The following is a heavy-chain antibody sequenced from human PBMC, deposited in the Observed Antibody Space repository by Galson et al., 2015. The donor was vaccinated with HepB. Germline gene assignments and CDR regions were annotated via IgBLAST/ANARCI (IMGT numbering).Heavy chain of an antibody. D-gene: IGHD1-26*01. J-gene: IGHJ4*02. CDR2: ISGSGGST. Sequence: SLRLSCAASGFTFSSYSMSWVRQAPGKGLEWVSSISGSGGSTYYADSVKGRFTISRDSSKNTGYLQMNSLRAEDTDVYYCAKGTWEPIQFDYWGRGPLVTVSS. CDR3: AKGTWEPIQFDY. V-gene: IGHV3-23*01. CDR1: GFTFSSYS.